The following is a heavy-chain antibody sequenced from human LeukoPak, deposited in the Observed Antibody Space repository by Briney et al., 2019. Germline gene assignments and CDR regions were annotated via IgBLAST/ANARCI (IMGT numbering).Heavy chain of an antibody. V-gene: IGHV4-59*01. Sequence: PSETLSLTCTVSGGSISSYYWSWIRQPPGKGLEWIGYIYYSGSTNYNPSLKSRVTISVDTSKNQFSLKLSSVTAADTAVYYCARVGGSGWYFDLWGRGTPVTVSS. CDR3: ARVGGSGWYFDL. D-gene: IGHD3-16*01. CDR1: GGSISSYY. CDR2: IYYSGST. J-gene: IGHJ2*01.